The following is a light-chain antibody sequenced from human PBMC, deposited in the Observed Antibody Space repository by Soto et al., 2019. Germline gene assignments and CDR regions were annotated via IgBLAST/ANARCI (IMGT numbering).Light chain of an antibody. J-gene: IGLJ1*01. Sequence: QSVLTQPAFVSGSPGQSIAISCTGTSSDVGGYNYVSWYQQHPGKAPKLMVYDVSNRPSGVSNRFSGSKSGNTASPTISGLQAEDEADYYCSSYTSSSTYVFGTGTKVTVL. CDR3: SSYTSSSTYV. V-gene: IGLV2-14*01. CDR2: DVS. CDR1: SSDVGGYNY.